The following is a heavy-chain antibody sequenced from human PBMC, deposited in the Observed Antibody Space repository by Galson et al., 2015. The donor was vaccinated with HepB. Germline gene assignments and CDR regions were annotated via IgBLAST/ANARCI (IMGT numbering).Heavy chain of an antibody. V-gene: IGHV1-8*01. CDR2: MNPNSGNT. J-gene: IGHJ6*03. CDR1: GYTFTSYD. Sequence: SVKVSCKASGYTFTSYDINWVRQATGQGLEWMGWMNPNSGNTGYAQKFQGRVTMTRNTSISTAYMELSSLRSEDTAVYYCARAHYDYIWGPASFHQDYYYMDVWGKGTTVTVSS. CDR3: ARAHYDYIWGPASFHQDYYYMDV. D-gene: IGHD3-16*01.